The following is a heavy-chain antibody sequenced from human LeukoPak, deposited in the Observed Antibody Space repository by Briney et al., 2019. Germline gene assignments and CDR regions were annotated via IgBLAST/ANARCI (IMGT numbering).Heavy chain of an antibody. D-gene: IGHD3-9*01. CDR3: ARDKPILRYFYMDV. CDR2: IKQDGSEK. Sequence: GGPLRLSCTASGFTFSSYWMSWVRQAPGKGLEWVANIKQDGSEKNYVDSVKGRFTISRDNAKNSLYLQMNSLRAEDTALYYCARDKPILRYFYMDVWGQGTTVTVSS. J-gene: IGHJ6*02. CDR1: GFTFSSYW. V-gene: IGHV3-7*01.